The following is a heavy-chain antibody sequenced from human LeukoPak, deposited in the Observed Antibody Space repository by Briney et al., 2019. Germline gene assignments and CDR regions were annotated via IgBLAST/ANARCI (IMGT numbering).Heavy chain of an antibody. J-gene: IGHJ5*02. CDR2: MNPTSSNT. D-gene: IGHD6-19*01. Sequence: ASVKVSCKVSGYSLIELSMHWVRQGPGKGLEWMGWMNPTSSNTGYVQKFQGRVTMTTNTSISTAYMELSSLRSEDTAVYYCARGRGGWYFDPWGQGTLVTVSS. V-gene: IGHV1-8*01. CDR3: ARGRGGWYFDP. CDR1: GYSLIELS.